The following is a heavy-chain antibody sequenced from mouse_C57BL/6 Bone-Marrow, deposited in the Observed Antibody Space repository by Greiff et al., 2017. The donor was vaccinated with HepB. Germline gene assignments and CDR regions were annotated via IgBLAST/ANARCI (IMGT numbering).Heavy chain of an antibody. CDR3: TREDYGNFLDY. D-gene: IGHD2-1*01. Sequence: VQLQQSGTVLARPGASVKMSCETSGYTFTSYWMHWVKQRPGQGLEWIGAIYPGNSDTSYNQKFKGKAKLTAVTSASTAYMELSSLTNEDSAVYYCTREDYGNFLDYWGQGTTLTVSS. CDR2: IYPGNSDT. J-gene: IGHJ2*01. CDR1: GYTFTSYW. V-gene: IGHV1-5*01.